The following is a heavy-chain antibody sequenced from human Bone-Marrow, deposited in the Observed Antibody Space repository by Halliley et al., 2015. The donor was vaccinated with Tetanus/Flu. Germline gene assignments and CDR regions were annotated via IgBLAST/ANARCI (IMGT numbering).Heavy chain of an antibody. D-gene: IGHD6-13*01. CDR3: AGAHSSSWSGFDY. Sequence: MQLVQSGAEVKKPGESLKISCKGSGYSFTSYWIGWVRQMPGKGLEWMGIIYPGDSDTRYGPSFQGQVTISADKSISTAYLQWSSLKASDSAMYYCAGAHSSSWSGFDYWGQGTLVTVSS. V-gene: IGHV5-51*03. CDR2: IYPGDSDT. J-gene: IGHJ4*02. CDR1: GYSFTSYW.